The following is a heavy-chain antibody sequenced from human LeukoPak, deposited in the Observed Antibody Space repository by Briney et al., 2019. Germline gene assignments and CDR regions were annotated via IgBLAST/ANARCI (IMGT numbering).Heavy chain of an antibody. CDR2: IGNVGDT. V-gene: IGHV3-13*04. CDR1: GFTFSTSD. D-gene: IGHD1/OR15-1a*01. Sequence: GGSLRLSCAASGFTFSTSDMHWVRQTTGKGLEYVSAIGNVGDTYYPASMKGRFNITRENAKNSLYLQMNSLRPGDTAVYYCARANRGGFYDLWGRGTLVTVSS. CDR3: ARANRGGFYDL. J-gene: IGHJ2*01.